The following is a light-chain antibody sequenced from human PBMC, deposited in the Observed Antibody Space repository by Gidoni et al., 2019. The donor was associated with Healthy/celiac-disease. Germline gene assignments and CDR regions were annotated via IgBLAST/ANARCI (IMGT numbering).Light chain of an antibody. Sequence: QSVLTQPPSASRTPGHRVTISCSGSSSNIGSNYVYWYQQLPGTAPKLLIYRNNQRPSGVPDRFSGSKSGTSASLAISGLRSEDEADYYCAAWDDSLSGRVVFGGGTKLTVL. CDR2: RNN. V-gene: IGLV1-47*01. CDR3: AAWDDSLSGRVV. J-gene: IGLJ2*01. CDR1: SSNIGSNY.